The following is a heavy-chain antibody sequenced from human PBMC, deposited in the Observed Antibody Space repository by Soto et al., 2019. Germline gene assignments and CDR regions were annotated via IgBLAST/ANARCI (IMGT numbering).Heavy chain of an antibody. CDR2: ISSSSSYI. CDR1: GFTFSSYS. Sequence: EVQLVESGGGLVKPGGSLRLSCAASGFTFSSYSMNWVRQAPGKGLEWVSSISSSSSYIYYADSVKGRFTISRDNAKNSLYLQMNSLGAEDTAVYYCARDQRITMVRRVIGDAFDIWGQGTMVTVSS. V-gene: IGHV3-21*01. CDR3: ARDQRITMVRRVIGDAFDI. J-gene: IGHJ3*02. D-gene: IGHD3-10*01.